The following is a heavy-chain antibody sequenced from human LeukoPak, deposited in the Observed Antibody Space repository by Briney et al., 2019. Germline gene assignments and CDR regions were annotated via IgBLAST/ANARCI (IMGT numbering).Heavy chain of an antibody. D-gene: IGHD2-15*01. CDR2: IFYRGST. Sequence: SETLSLTCTVSGGSISSYFWSWIRQPPRKGLEWIGYIFYRGSTKYNPPPKSRVTILGDTSMNQFSLKLRSVTAADTAVYYCARDLEYCSGGACFGYWGKGTLVTVSS. CDR3: ARDLEYCSGGACFGY. CDR1: GGSISSYF. V-gene: IGHV4-59*01. J-gene: IGHJ4*02.